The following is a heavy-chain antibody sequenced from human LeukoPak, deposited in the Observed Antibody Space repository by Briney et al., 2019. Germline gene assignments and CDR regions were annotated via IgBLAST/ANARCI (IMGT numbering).Heavy chain of an antibody. CDR2: IYPGDSGT. CDR3: ARLGGRWLSNWYFDL. CDR1: GYIFINYW. V-gene: IGHV5-51*01. J-gene: IGHJ2*01. D-gene: IGHD5-24*01. Sequence: GESLKISCKASGYIFINYWIGWVRQMPGKGLEWMGIIYPGDSGTRYSPSFQGQVTISADKSINTAYLQWSSLKASDTAMYYCARLGGRWLSNWYFDLWGRGTLVTVSS.